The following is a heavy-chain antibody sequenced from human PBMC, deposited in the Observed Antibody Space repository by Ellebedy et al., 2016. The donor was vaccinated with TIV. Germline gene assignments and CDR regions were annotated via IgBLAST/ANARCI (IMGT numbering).Heavy chain of an antibody. CDR1: GGSVSSSSYY. J-gene: IGHJ6*02. Sequence: SETLSLTCSVSGGSVSSSSYYWNWIRQPPGKGLEYIGYIYYNGVTNHTPSLKSRVTMSVDTPNNQLSLRLTSVTAADTAVYYCARDRGLGGKTYYYDSSGLNYYYYGMDVWGQGTTVTVSS. CDR3: ARDRGLGGKTYYYDSSGLNYYYYGMDV. V-gene: IGHV4-61*01. CDR2: IYYNGVT. D-gene: IGHD3-22*01.